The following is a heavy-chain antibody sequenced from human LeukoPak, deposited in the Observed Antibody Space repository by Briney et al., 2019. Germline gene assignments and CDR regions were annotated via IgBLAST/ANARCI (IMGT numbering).Heavy chain of an antibody. CDR2: TNEDGSEK. CDR1: GFTFSRSW. CDR3: AGDRLYSAFDI. V-gene: IGHV3-7*04. J-gene: IGHJ3*02. D-gene: IGHD2-15*01. Sequence: GGSLRLSCAASGFTFSRSWIGWVRQAPGKGPEWVASTNEDGSEKYYVDSVRGRFTISRDNAKNSLYLQMYSLRAEDTAVYYCAGDRLYSAFDIWGQGTMVTVSS.